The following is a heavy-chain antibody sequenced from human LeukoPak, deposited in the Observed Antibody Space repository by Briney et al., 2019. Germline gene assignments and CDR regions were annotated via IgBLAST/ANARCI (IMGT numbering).Heavy chain of an antibody. CDR1: GGAITNYY. V-gene: IGHV4-59*08. J-gene: IGHJ4*02. CDR3: ARQTSQYSSSWYLTTNFDY. Sequence: SETLSLTCGVSGGAITNYYWNWIRQAPGKGLEWLGYIYYTGSTTYNPSVKSRITISLDTSKKQISLKLRSVTAADTAVYYCARQTSQYSSSWYLTTNFDYWGQGTLVTVSS. CDR2: IYYTGST. D-gene: IGHD6-13*01.